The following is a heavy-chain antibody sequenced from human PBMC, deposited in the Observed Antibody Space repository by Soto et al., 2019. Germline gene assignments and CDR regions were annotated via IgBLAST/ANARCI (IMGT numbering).Heavy chain of an antibody. Sequence: SVRVSCKASGVLFSTYAISWVRQAPGQGLEWMGGIIPVFATTYYAEKFEGRVTITADESTNTAYMELSSLRSEDTAMYYCARGDSGYVWFNEIWGQGTLVTVSS. CDR2: IIPVFATT. CDR1: GVLFSTYA. D-gene: IGHD3-22*01. J-gene: IGHJ4*02. CDR3: ARGDSGYVWFNEI. V-gene: IGHV1-69*13.